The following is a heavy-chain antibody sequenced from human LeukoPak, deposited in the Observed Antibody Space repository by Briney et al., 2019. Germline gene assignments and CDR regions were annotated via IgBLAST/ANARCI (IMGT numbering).Heavy chain of an antibody. Sequence: PSDTLSLTCTVSGGSISSYYWSWIRQPPGKGLECIGYIYYSGSTNYNPSLKGRVTISVDTSKNQFSLKLSSVTAADTAVYYCARVGYYARAFDIWGQGTMVTVSS. CDR3: ARVGYYARAFDI. D-gene: IGHD3-10*01. CDR1: GGSISSYY. V-gene: IGHV4-59*07. J-gene: IGHJ3*02. CDR2: IYYSGST.